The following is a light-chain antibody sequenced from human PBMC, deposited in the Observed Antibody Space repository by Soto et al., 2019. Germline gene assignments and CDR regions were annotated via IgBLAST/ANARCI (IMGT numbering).Light chain of an antibody. CDR1: SSDLGDFNY. J-gene: IGLJ2*01. CDR3: SSYTRINTRV. CDR2: DLI. Sequence: QSVLTQPASVSGSPGQSITISCTATSSDLGDFNYVSWYQQHPGKAPKLLIYDLINRPSGISDRFSGSKSGYTASLTVSGLQAEDEADYYCSSYTRINTRVFGGGTKLTVL. V-gene: IGLV2-14*03.